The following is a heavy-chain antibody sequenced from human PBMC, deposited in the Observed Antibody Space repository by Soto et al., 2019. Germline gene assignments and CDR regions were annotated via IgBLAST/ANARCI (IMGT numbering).Heavy chain of an antibody. CDR1: GGSIYRSGYY. CDR3: GMVWVGATGHTSADV. V-gene: IGHV4-39*01. D-gene: IGHD2-8*01. Sequence: KSSETLSLTCTVSGGSIYRSGYYWGWIRQPPGRGLEWIGNIDYSGVTYSNPSLKRRVTISRDTSKNQFSLKLTSVTAADTALYYFGMVWVGATGHTSADVWGPGTLVTVSS. J-gene: IGHJ4*02. CDR2: IDYSGVT.